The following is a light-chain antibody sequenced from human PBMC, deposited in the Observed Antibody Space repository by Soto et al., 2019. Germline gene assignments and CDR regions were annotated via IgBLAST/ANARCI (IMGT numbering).Light chain of an antibody. J-gene: IGKJ1*01. Sequence: DIVMTQSPDSLAVSLGERATFNCKSSQSILDRSKNKYYLAWYQQKSGQPPKLLIYWASLRESGVPDRFTGSGSGTDFTLTISSLQAEDGAVYYCQQYFTSPWTFGQGTKVDIK. CDR2: WAS. V-gene: IGKV4-1*01. CDR1: QSILDRSKNKYY. CDR3: QQYFTSPWT.